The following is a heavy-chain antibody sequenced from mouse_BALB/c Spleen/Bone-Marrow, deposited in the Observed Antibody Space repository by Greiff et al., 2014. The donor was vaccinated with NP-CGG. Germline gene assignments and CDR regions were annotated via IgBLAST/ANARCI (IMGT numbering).Heavy chain of an antibody. J-gene: IGHJ1*01. D-gene: IGHD2-2*01. CDR2: IHPSDSET. Sequence: QVQLKESGAELVRPGASVKLSCRASDYSFTSYWVNWVKQRPGQGLEWIGMIHPSDSETRLNQKLKDKATLTVDKSSSTAYMQLSSPTSEDSAVYYCARGGYGGWYFDVWGAGTTVTVSS. CDR3: ARGGYGGWYFDV. CDR1: DYSFTSYW. V-gene: IGHV1-74*01.